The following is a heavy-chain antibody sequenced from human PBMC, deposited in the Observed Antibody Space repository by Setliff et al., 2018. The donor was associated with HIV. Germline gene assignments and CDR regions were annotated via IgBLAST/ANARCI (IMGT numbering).Heavy chain of an antibody. Sequence: ASVKVSCKASGYTFTSYGINWVRQAPGQGLEWMGWINTKTGNPTYAQGFTGRFVFSLDTSVSTAHLQISSLKAEDTAVHYCARAHLWFGESFPFDPWGQGTLVTVSS. J-gene: IGHJ5*02. CDR3: ARAHLWFGESFPFDP. CDR2: INTKTGNP. V-gene: IGHV7-4-1*02. D-gene: IGHD3-10*01. CDR1: GYTFTSYG.